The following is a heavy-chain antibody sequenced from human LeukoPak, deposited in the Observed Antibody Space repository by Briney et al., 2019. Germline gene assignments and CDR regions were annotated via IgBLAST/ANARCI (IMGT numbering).Heavy chain of an antibody. J-gene: IGHJ4*02. D-gene: IGHD3-22*01. CDR2: ISSSSSYI. Sequence: GGSLRLSCAASGFTFSSYTMNWVRQAPGKGLEWVSSISSSSSYIFCADSVKGRFTISRDNAKNSLYLQMNSLRAEDTAVYYCARDYYKNFDYWGQGTLVTVSS. V-gene: IGHV3-21*01. CDR1: GFTFSSYT. CDR3: ARDYYKNFDY.